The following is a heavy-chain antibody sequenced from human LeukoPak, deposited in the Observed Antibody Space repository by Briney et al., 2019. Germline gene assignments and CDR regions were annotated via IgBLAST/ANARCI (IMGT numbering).Heavy chain of an antibody. V-gene: IGHV3-9*01. J-gene: IGHJ3*02. CDR3: AKGYGLDWSYAFDI. CDR1: GFTFDNYA. D-gene: IGHD3/OR15-3a*01. Sequence: GRSLRLSCAASGFTFDNYAIHWVRQAPGQGLEWVSCINWNSGSIGYADSVKGRFTISRDNAKNSLYLQMNSLRAEDTAFYYCAKGYGLDWSYAFDIWGQGTMVTVSS. CDR2: INWNSGSI.